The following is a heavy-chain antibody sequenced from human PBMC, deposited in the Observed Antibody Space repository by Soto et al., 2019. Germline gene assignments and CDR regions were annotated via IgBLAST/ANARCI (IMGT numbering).Heavy chain of an antibody. Sequence: EVQLLESGGGLVQPGGSLRLSCAACGFSFYRYDMFWIRQTPRRGLEWVSFISGSGGRIEYGDFVRGRFTASRDNAEDTLSLQMNTLASDDTGVYYCVRRGSETGWYFDQWGQGTLVVVSS. V-gene: IGHV3-23*02. CDR3: VRRGSETGWYFDQ. CDR2: ISGSGGRI. J-gene: IGHJ4*02. CDR1: GFSFYRYD. D-gene: IGHD6-19*01.